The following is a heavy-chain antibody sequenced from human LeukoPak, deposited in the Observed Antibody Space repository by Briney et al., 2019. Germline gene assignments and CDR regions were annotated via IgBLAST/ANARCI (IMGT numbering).Heavy chain of an antibody. J-gene: IGHJ4*02. Sequence: SDTLSLTCTVPGASVSRSSYYWVWIRHPPGKGLVWIVTIYYSGVTYHNPSLKSRVTISADTSRNQFSLKLTSVTAADTVVYYCARQPRYYDTLTGFYKPAPYFDYWGQGTLVTVSS. CDR2: IYYSGVT. CDR1: GASVSRSSYY. D-gene: IGHD3-9*01. V-gene: IGHV4-39*01. CDR3: ARQPRYYDTLTGFYKPAPYFDY.